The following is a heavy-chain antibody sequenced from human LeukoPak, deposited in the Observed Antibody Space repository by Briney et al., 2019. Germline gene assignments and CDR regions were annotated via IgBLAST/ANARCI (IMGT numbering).Heavy chain of an antibody. CDR3: TRGPPRVVVPAALY. CDR2: IRSKAYGGTT. D-gene: IGHD2-2*01. Sequence: GGSLRLSCTASGFTFGDYAMSWVRQVPGKGLEWVGFIRSKAYGGTTEYAASVKGRFTISRDDSKSIAYLQMNSLKTEDTAVYYCTRGPPRVVVPAALYWGQGTLVTVSS. V-gene: IGHV3-49*04. CDR1: GFTFGDYA. J-gene: IGHJ4*02.